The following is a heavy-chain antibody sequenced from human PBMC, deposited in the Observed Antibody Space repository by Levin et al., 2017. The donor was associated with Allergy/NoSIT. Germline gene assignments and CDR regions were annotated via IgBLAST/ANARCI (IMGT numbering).Heavy chain of an antibody. CDR3: AILQWFGEETPYYYYYYGMDV. CDR1: GYTFTSYA. J-gene: IGHJ6*02. V-gene: IGHV7-4-1*01. D-gene: IGHD3-10*01. Sequence: ASVKVSCKASGYTFTSYAMNWVRQAPGQGLEWMGWINTNTGNPTYAQGFTGRFVFSLDTSVSTAYLQICSLKAEDTAVYYCAILQWFGEETPYYYYYYGMDVWGQGTTVTVSS. CDR2: INTNTGNP.